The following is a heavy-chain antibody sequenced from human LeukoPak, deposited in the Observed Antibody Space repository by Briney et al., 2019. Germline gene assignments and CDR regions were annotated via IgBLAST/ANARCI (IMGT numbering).Heavy chain of an antibody. CDR2: FDPEDGET. CDR3: ATSHFCSSTSCYNHYYYYGMDV. V-gene: IGHV1-24*01. Sequence: ASVKVSCKVSGYTLTELSMHWVRQAPGKGLEWMGGFDPEDGETVYAQKFQGRVTMTEDTSTDTAYMELSSLRSEDTAVYYCATSHFCSSTSCYNHYYYYGMDVRGKGTTVTVSS. CDR1: GYTLTELS. D-gene: IGHD2-2*02. J-gene: IGHJ6*04.